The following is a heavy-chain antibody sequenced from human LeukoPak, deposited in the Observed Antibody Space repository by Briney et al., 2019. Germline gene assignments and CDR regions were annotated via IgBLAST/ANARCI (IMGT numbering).Heavy chain of an antibody. J-gene: IGHJ6*02. CDR3: ASNAVLGTYGMDA. CDR1: GYTFTSYD. Sequence: ASVKVSCKASGYTFTSYDINWVRQATGQGLEWLGWMNPNSGNTGYAQKLKGRVTMTRSTSTSTAYMELSSLRSEDTAVYYCASNAVLGTYGMDAWGQGTTVTVSS. CDR2: MNPNSGNT. D-gene: IGHD3-3*02. V-gene: IGHV1-8*01.